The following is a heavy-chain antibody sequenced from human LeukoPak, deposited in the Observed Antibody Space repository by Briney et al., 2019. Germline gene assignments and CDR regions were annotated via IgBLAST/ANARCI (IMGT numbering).Heavy chain of an antibody. J-gene: IGHJ4*02. CDR1: GFTFSDYY. CDR3: ARMGSYGYYFDY. D-gene: IGHD5-18*01. CDR2: ISSSGSTI. Sequence: GSLRLSCAASGFTFSDYYMSWIRPAPGKGLEWVSYISSSGSTIYYADSVKGRFTISRDNAKNSLYLQMNSLRAEDTAVYYCARMGSYGYYFDYWGQGTLVTVSS. V-gene: IGHV3-11*01.